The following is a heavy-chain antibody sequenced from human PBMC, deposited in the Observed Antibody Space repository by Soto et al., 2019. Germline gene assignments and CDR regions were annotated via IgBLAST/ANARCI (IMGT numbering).Heavy chain of an antibody. D-gene: IGHD5-12*01. CDR1: GASISSGDYY. V-gene: IGHV4-30-4*01. Sequence: SETLSLTCTVSGASISSGDYYWTWIRQPPGKGLEWIGYIYYSGTTYYNPSLKSRVSISLDAPKNRFSLKLTSVTAADTGVYYCALRFGTAWGQGTTVTVSS. CDR3: ALRFGTA. J-gene: IGHJ6*02. CDR2: IYYSGTT.